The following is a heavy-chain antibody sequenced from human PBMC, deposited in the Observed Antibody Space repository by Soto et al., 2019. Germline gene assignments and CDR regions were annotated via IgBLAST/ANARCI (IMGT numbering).Heavy chain of an antibody. CDR3: ARRRASDYPGNNHPYYFDR. V-gene: IGHV4-39*01. Sequence: PSETLSLTCTVSGASIITDNYFWVWIRQSPRRGLELIGSISYSGRTYDNPSLQSRVTISIDASKNQFSLKLTSVTTADTAVYYCARRRASDYPGNNHPYYFDRWGQGALVTVSS. D-gene: IGHD4-17*01. CDR1: GASIITDNYF. J-gene: IGHJ4*02. CDR2: ISYSGRT.